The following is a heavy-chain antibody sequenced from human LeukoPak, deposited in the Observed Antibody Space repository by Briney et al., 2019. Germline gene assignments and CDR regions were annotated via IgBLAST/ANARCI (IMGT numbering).Heavy chain of an antibody. D-gene: IGHD6-19*01. CDR2: INHSGST. Sequence: SETLSLTCAVYGGSFSGYYWSLIRQPPGKGLEWIGEINHSGSTNYNPSLKSRVTISVDTSKNQFSLKLSSVTAADTAVYYCARAVAGIGSSYTFPQDYWGQGTLVTVSS. V-gene: IGHV4-34*01. CDR1: GGSFSGYY. J-gene: IGHJ4*02. CDR3: ARAVAGIGSSYTFPQDY.